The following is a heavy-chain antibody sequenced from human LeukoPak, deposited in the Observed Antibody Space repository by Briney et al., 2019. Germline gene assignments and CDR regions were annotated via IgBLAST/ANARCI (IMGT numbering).Heavy chain of an antibody. V-gene: IGHV3-23*01. CDR3: AKLPTMVATVG. CDR2: ISGRADST. CDR1: GFTFSNYA. J-gene: IGHJ4*02. D-gene: IGHD5-12*01. Sequence: PGGSLRLSCAASGFTFSNYAMNWVRQAPGKGLEWVSAISGRADSTYYADSVKGRFTISRDNSKNTLYLQMNSLRAEDTAVYYCAKLPTMVATVGWGQGTLVTVSS.